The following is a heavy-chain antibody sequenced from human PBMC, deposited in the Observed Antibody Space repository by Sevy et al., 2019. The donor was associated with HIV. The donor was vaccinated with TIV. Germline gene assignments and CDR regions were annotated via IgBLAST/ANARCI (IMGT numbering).Heavy chain of an antibody. D-gene: IGHD5-18*01. CDR1: GGSFSGYY. CDR2: INHSGST. V-gene: IGHV4-34*01. CDR3: ARGRSGYSYGYYFDY. J-gene: IGHJ4*02. Sequence: SETLSLTCAVYGGSFSGYYWSWIRQPPGKGLEWIGEINHSGSTNYNPSLKSRVTISVDTSKNQFSLKLSYVTAADTAVYYCARGRSGYSYGYYFDYWGQGTLVTVSS.